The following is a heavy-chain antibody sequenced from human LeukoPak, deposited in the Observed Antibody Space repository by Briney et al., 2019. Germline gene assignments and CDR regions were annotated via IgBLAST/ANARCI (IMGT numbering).Heavy chain of an antibody. CDR1: GYTFTGYY. V-gene: IGHV1-2*02. J-gene: IGHJ4*02. Sequence: GASVKVSRKASGYTFTGYYMHWVRQAPGQGLEWMGWINPNSGGTNYAQKFQGRVTMTRDTSISTAYMELSRLRSDDTAVYYCARDLLGYIAAGYWGQGTLVTVSS. CDR2: INPNSGGT. CDR3: ARDLLGYIAAGY. D-gene: IGHD6-6*01.